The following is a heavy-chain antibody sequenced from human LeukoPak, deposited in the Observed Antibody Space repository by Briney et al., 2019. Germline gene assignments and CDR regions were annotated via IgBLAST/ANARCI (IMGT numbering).Heavy chain of an antibody. CDR3: ARYGRYSSSWYFYYYMDV. D-gene: IGHD6-13*01. CDR1: GGSISSYY. V-gene: IGHV4-4*09. J-gene: IGHJ6*03. Sequence: SETLSLTCTVSGGSISSYYWSWIRQPPGKGLEWIGYIYTSGSTNYNPSLKGRVTISVDTSKNQFSLKLSSVTAADTAVYYCARYGRYSSSWYFYYYMDVWGKGTTVTVSS. CDR2: IYTSGST.